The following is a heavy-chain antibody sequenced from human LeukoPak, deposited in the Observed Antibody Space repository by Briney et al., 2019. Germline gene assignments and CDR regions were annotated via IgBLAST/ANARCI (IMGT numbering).Heavy chain of an antibody. CDR1: GSISGYY. J-gene: IGHJ3*02. CDR3: ARQKCTSTSCLTKNAFDI. V-gene: IGHV4-4*09. CDR2: IYTSGST. Sequence: SETLSLTCTVSGSISGYYWRWIRQPPGKGLEWIGYIYTSGSTNYNPSLESRVTISVDTSKNQFSLDLSSVTAADTAVYYCARQKCTSTSCLTKNAFDIWGQGTMVTVSS. D-gene: IGHD2-2*01.